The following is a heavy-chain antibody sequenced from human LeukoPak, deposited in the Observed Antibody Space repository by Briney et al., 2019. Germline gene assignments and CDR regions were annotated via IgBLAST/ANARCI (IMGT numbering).Heavy chain of an antibody. Sequence: SVKVSCKASGGTFSSYAISWVRQAPGQGLEWMGGIIPISGTANYAQKFQGRVTITADESTSTAYMELSSLRSEDTAVYYCARAPFDYGDYYNYFDYWGQGTLVTVSS. CDR2: IIPISGTA. CDR3: ARAPFDYGDYYNYFDY. D-gene: IGHD4-17*01. V-gene: IGHV1-69*01. J-gene: IGHJ4*02. CDR1: GGTFSSYA.